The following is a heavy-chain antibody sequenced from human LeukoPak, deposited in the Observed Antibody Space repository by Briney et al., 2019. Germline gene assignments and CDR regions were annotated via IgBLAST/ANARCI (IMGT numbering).Heavy chain of an antibody. CDR3: ARARFGDPIDY. Sequence: ASVKVSCKASGYTFTDYYLHWVRQAPGQGLEWMGRINPNSGGTNYAQKFQDRITMTRDTSIGTAYMDLSRLRSDDTALYYCARARFGDPIDYWGQGSLVTVSS. J-gene: IGHJ4*02. CDR1: GYTFTDYY. CDR2: INPNSGGT. V-gene: IGHV1-2*06. D-gene: IGHD3-10*01.